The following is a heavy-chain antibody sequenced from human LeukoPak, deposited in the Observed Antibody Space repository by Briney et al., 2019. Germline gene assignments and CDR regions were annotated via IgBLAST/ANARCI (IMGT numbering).Heavy chain of an antibody. J-gene: IGHJ6*03. Sequence: GGSLRLSCAASGFTFSSYWMSWVRQAPGKGLEWVANIKQDGSEKYYVDSVKGRFTISRDNAKNLLYLQMNSLRAEDTAVYYCARGDGYKRYYYYMDVWGKGTTVTVSS. CDR3: ARGDGYKRYYYYMDV. CDR1: GFTFSSYW. CDR2: IKQDGSEK. D-gene: IGHD5-24*01. V-gene: IGHV3-7*01.